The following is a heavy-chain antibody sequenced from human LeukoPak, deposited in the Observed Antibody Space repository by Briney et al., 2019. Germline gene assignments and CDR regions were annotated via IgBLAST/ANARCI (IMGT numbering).Heavy chain of an antibody. J-gene: IGHJ6*02. V-gene: IGHV4-39*07. CDR1: GGSISSSSYY. CDR2: IYYSGST. D-gene: IGHD3-10*01. CDR3: ARDLDGSGSYYWGSYYYYGMDV. Sequence: PSETLSLTCTVSGGSISSSSYYWGWIRQPPGKGLEWIGSIYYSGSTYYNPSLKSRVTISVDTSKNQFSLKLSSVTAVDTAVYYCARDLDGSGSYYWGSYYYYGMDVWGQATTGTVSS.